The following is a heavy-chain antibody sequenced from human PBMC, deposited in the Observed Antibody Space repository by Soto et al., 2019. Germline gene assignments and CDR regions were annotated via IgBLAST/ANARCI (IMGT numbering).Heavy chain of an antibody. J-gene: IGHJ6*02. CDR2: ILYDGSNK. Sequence: QVQLVESGGGVVQAGRSLRLSCAASGFTFSNYGMHWVRQTPGKGLEWGALILYDGSNKYYADSVKGRFTISRDNSKNTLYLQVSSLRAEDTAVYYCAKSRDAYNFYFYYGMDVWGQGTTVTVSS. V-gene: IGHV3-30*18. CDR3: AKSRDAYNFYFYYGMDV. CDR1: GFTFSNYG. D-gene: IGHD2-2*01.